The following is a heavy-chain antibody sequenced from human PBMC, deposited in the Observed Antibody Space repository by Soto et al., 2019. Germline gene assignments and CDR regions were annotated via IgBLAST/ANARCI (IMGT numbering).Heavy chain of an antibody. D-gene: IGHD6-19*01. CDR1: GYSFTSYW. CDR3: ATRIAVAGTVVDY. J-gene: IGHJ4*02. CDR2: IDPSDSYT. Sequence: SLKISCKGSGYSFTSYWISWVRQMPGKGLEWMGRIDPSDSYTNYSPSFQGHVTISADKSISTAYLQWSSLKASDTAMYYCATRIAVAGTVVDYWGQGTLVTVSS. V-gene: IGHV5-10-1*01.